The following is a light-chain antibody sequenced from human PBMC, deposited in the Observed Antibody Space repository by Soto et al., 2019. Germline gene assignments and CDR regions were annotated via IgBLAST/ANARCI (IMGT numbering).Light chain of an antibody. CDR1: SSDVGGYNY. V-gene: IGLV2-14*01. J-gene: IGLJ3*02. Sequence: ALTQPASVSGSPGQSITISCTGTSSDVGGYNYVSWYQQHPGKAPKLMIYDVSNRPSGVSNRFSGSKSGNTASLTISGLQAEDEADYYCSSYTSSSTRMFGGGTKLTVL. CDR2: DVS. CDR3: SSYTSSSTRM.